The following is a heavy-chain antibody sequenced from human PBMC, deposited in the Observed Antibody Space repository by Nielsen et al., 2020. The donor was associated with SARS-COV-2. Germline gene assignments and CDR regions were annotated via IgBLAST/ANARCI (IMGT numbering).Heavy chain of an antibody. V-gene: IGHV4-31*02. CDR3: ARVQQQLVANWFDP. Sequence: WIRQPPGKGLEWIAYIYYIGTTYYNPSLKSRVIISVDTSQNQFTLRLNSATAADTAVYYCARVQQQLVANWFDPWGQGTLVTVSS. D-gene: IGHD6-13*01. J-gene: IGHJ5*02. CDR2: IYYIGTT.